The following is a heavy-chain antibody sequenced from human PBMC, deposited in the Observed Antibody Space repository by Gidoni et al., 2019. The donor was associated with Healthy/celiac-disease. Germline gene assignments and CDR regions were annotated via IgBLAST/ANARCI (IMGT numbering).Heavy chain of an antibody. CDR3: ARPGKYCSGGSCYHFDY. V-gene: IGHV3-21*01. CDR1: GFTFSSYS. D-gene: IGHD2-15*01. Sequence: EVQLVESGGGLVKPGGSLRLSCAAYGFTFSSYSMNWVRQAPGKGLEWVSSISSSSSYIYYADSVKGRFTISRDNAKNALYLQMNSLRAEDTAVYYCARPGKYCSGGSCYHFDYWGQGTLVTVSS. J-gene: IGHJ4*02. CDR2: ISSSSSYI.